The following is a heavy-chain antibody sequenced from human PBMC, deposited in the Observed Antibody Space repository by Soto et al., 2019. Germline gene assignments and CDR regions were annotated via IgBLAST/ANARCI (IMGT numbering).Heavy chain of an antibody. D-gene: IGHD2-15*01. J-gene: IGHJ6*02. V-gene: IGHV3-30-3*01. CDR2: ISYDGSNK. CDR3: ARGYCSGGSCPHYYYGMDV. CDR1: GFTFSSYA. Sequence: GGSLRLSCAASGFTFSSYAMHWVRQAPGKGLEWVAVISYDGSNKYYADSVKGRFTISRDNSKNTLYLQMNSLRAEDTAVYYCARGYCSGGSCPHYYYGMDVWGQGTTVTVSS.